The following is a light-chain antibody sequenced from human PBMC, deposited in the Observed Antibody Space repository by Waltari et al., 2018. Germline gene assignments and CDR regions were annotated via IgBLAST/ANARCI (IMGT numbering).Light chain of an antibody. CDR1: QSGSNS. CDR2: SSS. J-gene: IGKJ5*01. Sequence: EIVMTQSPPTLSVSPGERATLSCRASQSGSNSLAWYQHRPGRTPRLLNHSSSTRAPGIPARFSGSGSETEFTLTISNLQSEDFALYYCQQYNNWPPITFGQGTRLEIK. CDR3: QQYNNWPPIT. V-gene: IGKV3D-15*01.